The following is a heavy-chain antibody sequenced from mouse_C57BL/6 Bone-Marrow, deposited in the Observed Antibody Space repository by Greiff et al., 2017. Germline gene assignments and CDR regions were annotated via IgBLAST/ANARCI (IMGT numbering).Heavy chain of an antibody. V-gene: IGHV1-64*01. CDR2: IHPNSGST. CDR1: GYTFTSYW. J-gene: IGHJ4*01. Sequence: VQLQQPGAELVKPGASVKLSCKASGYTFTSYWMHWVKQRPGQGLEWIGMIHPNSGSTNYNEKVKSKATLTVDKTTSTAYMQLSSLTYEDSADYSSARTSITPNYYSMDYWGQGTSVTVSS. CDR3: ARTSITPNYYSMDY. D-gene: IGHD2-4*01.